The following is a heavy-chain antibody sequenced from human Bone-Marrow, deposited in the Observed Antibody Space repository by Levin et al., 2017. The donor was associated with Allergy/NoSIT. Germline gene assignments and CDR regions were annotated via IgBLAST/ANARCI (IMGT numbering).Heavy chain of an antibody. D-gene: IGHD3-3*01. CDR3: AHSPARGGYDFWSGYPAGWFDP. Sequence: SGPTLVKPTQTLTLTCSFSGFSLRSSGVGVGWIRQPPGKALEWLALIYWDDDKRYSPSLKSRLTITKDTSKNQVVLTMTNMDLVDTATYYCAHSPARGGYDFWSGYPAGWFDPWGQGTLVIVSS. CDR2: IYWDDDK. CDR1: GFSLRSSGVG. V-gene: IGHV2-5*02. J-gene: IGHJ5*02.